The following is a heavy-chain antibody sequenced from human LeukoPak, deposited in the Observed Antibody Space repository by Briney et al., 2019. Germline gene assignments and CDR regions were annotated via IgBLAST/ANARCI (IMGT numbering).Heavy chain of an antibody. D-gene: IGHD5/OR15-5a*01. J-gene: IGHJ5*02. V-gene: IGHV3-7*01. CDR2: IRQDVSEK. CDR3: ARDLGYSVFGFDP. CDR1: GFTFSSYC. Sequence: PGGSLRLSCAASGFTFSSYCMSWVRQAPGKGLEWVANIRQDVSEKYYVDSVKGRFTISRDNAKNSLYLQMNSLRVEDTAVYYCARDLGYSVFGFDPWGQGTLVTVSS.